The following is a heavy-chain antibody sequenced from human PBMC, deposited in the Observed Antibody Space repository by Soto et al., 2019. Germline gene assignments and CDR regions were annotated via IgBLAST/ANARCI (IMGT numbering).Heavy chain of an antibody. V-gene: IGHV3-7*04. CDR3: ARVTYYYGSGSYGY. J-gene: IGHJ4*02. Sequence: PGGSLRLSCAASGFTFSSYWMSWVRQAPGKGLEWVANIKQDGSEKYYVDSVKGRFTISRDNAKNSLYLQMNSLRAEDTAVYYCARVTYYYGSGSYGYWGQGTLVTVSS. CDR2: IKQDGSEK. CDR1: GFTFSSYW. D-gene: IGHD3-10*01.